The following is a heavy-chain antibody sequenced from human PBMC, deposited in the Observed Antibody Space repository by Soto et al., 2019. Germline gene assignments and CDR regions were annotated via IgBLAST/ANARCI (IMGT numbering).Heavy chain of an antibody. V-gene: IGHV3-30*18. CDR1: GFTFSLYG. CDR2: ISHDGSTK. Sequence: QVQLVESGGGVVQPGRSLRLSCAASGFTFSLYGIHWVRQAPGKGLEWLAVISHDGSTKYYADSVKGRFTVSRDNSKNSVYLQMSSLRGEDTAIYYCAKDFPSGGSRYDRFDPWGLGTSVIVS. CDR3: AKDFPSGGSRYDRFDP. J-gene: IGHJ5*02. D-gene: IGHD2-15*01.